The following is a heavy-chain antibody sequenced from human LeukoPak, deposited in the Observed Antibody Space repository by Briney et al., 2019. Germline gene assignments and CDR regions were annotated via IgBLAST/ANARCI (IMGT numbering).Heavy chain of an antibody. J-gene: IGHJ4*02. D-gene: IGHD3-22*01. CDR2: ISSSSSYI. Sequence: GGSLRLSCAASGFTFSHYWMSWFRQAPGKGLEWVSSISSSSSYIYYADSVKGRFTISRDNAKNTLHLQMNSLRAEDTAVYYCVRDWGYDSSGYWQKYFDSWGQGTLVTVSS. V-gene: IGHV3-21*01. CDR3: VRDWGYDSSGYWQKYFDS. CDR1: GFTFSHYW.